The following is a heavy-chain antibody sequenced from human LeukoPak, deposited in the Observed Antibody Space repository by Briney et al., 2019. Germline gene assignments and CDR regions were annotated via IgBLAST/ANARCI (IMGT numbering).Heavy chain of an antibody. J-gene: IGHJ4*02. Sequence: ASVKVSCKASGYTFTGYYIHWVRQAPGQGLEWMGWINPNSGGAYYAQKFQGRVTMTRDTSISTAYMELSRLKSDDTAFYYCARGRRILVGDTNAGDYFDYWGRGTLVTVSS. V-gene: IGHV1-2*02. CDR3: ARGRRILVGDTNAGDYFDY. CDR2: INPNSGGA. D-gene: IGHD1-26*01. CDR1: GYTFTGYY.